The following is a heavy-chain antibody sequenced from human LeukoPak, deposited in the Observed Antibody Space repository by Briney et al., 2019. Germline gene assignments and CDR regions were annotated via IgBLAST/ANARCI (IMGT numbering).Heavy chain of an antibody. D-gene: IGHD3-10*02. Sequence: GGSLRLSCAASGFIFSSYGMHWVRQAPDKGLEWVAFTRYDGSRKYYADSVKGRFTISRDNAKNSLYLQMNSLRAEDTAVYYCAELGITMIGGVWGKGTTVTISS. CDR2: TRYDGSRK. J-gene: IGHJ6*04. CDR3: AELGITMIGGV. V-gene: IGHV3-30*02. CDR1: GFIFSSYG.